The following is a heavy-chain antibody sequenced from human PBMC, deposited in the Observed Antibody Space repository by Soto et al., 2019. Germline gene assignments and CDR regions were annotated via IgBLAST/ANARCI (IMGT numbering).Heavy chain of an antibody. CDR2: IWYDGSNK. Sequence: GGSLRLSCAASGFTFSSYGMHWVRQAPGKGLEWVAVIWYDGSNKYYADSVKGRFTISRDNSKNTLYLQMNSLRAEDTAVYYCARVGSLYSSSSPYYYGMDVWGQGTTVTVSS. CDR1: GFTFSSYG. J-gene: IGHJ6*02. CDR3: ARVGSLYSSSSPYYYGMDV. D-gene: IGHD6-6*01. V-gene: IGHV3-33*01.